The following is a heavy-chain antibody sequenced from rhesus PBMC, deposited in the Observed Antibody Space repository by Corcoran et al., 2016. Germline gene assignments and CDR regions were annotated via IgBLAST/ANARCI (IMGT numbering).Heavy chain of an antibody. CDR1: GGSISGGYG. V-gene: IGHV4S7*01. CDR3: ARLSSYYFDY. CDR2: IFDSIGST. Sequence: QVQLQESGPGLVKPSETLSLTCAVSGGSISGGYGWSWFRQPPGKGLEWIGHIFDSIGSTYYNPSLKSRVTISRDTSKNQCSLKLSSVTAADTAVYYCARLSSYYFDYWGQGVLVTVSS. J-gene: IGHJ4*01.